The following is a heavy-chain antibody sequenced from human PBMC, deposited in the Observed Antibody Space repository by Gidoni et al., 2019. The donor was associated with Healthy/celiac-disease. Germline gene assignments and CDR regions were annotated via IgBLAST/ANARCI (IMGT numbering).Heavy chain of an antibody. CDR3: ARDINYYDSSGYPFDY. V-gene: IGHV1-69*04. CDR2: IIPILGIA. CDR1: GGTFSSYA. Sequence: QVQLVQSGAEVKKPGSSVKVSCKASGGTFSSYAISWVRHAPGQGLEWMGRIIPILGIANYAQKFQGRVTITADKSTSTAYMELSSLRSEDTAVYYCARDINYYDSSGYPFDYWGQGTLVTVSS. D-gene: IGHD3-22*01. J-gene: IGHJ4*02.